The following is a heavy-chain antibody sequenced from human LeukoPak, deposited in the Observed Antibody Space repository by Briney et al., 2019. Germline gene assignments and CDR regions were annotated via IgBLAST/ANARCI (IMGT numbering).Heavy chain of an antibody. D-gene: IGHD2-2*03. CDR1: GFTFNNFA. Sequence: PGGSLRLSCAASGFTFNNFAMHWVRQAPGKGLECVSVVSGSGDSTNYADSVKGRFTISRDNSKNTLYLQMNSLRAEDTAVYYCARDRTPWIEDAFDIWGQGTMVTVSS. CDR3: ARDRTPWIEDAFDI. V-gene: IGHV3-23*01. CDR2: VSGSGDST. J-gene: IGHJ3*02.